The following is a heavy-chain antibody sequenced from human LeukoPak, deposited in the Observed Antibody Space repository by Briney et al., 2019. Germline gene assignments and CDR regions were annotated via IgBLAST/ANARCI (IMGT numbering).Heavy chain of an antibody. CDR2: ISAYNGNT. V-gene: IGHV1-18*01. J-gene: IGHJ6*03. CDR3: ARGGGSSGWSYYYYYYVDV. D-gene: IGHD6-19*01. CDR1: GYTFTSYG. Sequence: ASVKVSCKASGYTFTSYGIIWVRQAPGQGLEGMGWISAYNGNTNYAQKLQGRVTMTTDTSTSTAYMELRSLRSDDTAVYYCARGGGSSGWSYYYYYYVDVWGKGTTVTVSS.